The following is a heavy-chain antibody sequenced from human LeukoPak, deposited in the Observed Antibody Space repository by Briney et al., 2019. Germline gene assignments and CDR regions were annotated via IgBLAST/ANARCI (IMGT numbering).Heavy chain of an antibody. CDR3: VRQGNYFDY. Sequence: GESLKISYKGSGYSFSNYWIGWVRQMPGKGLEWMGTIYPGDSDIRYSPSFQGQVTISAEKSISTAYLQWGSLKASDTAMYYCVRQGNYFDYWGQGTLVTVSS. CDR2: IYPGDSDI. V-gene: IGHV5-51*01. CDR1: GYSFSNYW. J-gene: IGHJ4*02.